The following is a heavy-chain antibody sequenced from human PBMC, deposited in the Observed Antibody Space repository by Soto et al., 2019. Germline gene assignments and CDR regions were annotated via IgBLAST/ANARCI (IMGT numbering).Heavy chain of an antibody. CDR1: GFTFSSYW. Sequence: EVQLVESGGGLVQPGGSLRLSCAASGFTFSSYWMSWVRQPPGKGPEWVANIKHDGSTGYYVDSVRGRFTISRDNAKNSLYLQMNSLRAEDTAVYYCARDAAGESQKGFDPWGQGTLVTVSS. D-gene: IGHD6-13*01. CDR2: IKHDGSTG. J-gene: IGHJ5*02. V-gene: IGHV3-7*01. CDR3: ARDAAGESQKGFDP.